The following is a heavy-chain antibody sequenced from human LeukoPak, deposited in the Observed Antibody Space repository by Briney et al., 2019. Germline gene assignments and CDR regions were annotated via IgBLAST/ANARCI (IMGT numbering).Heavy chain of an antibody. CDR2: INSDGSST. D-gene: IGHD4-23*01. CDR3: ARAVGNSGIDS. J-gene: IGHJ4*02. Sequence: GGSLRLSCAASGFTFSSYWMHWVRQAPGKGQVWVSRINSDGSSTSYADSVKGRFTISRDNAKNTLYLQMNSLRAEDTAVYYCARAVGNSGIDSWGQGTLVTVSS. V-gene: IGHV3-74*01. CDR1: GFTFSSYW.